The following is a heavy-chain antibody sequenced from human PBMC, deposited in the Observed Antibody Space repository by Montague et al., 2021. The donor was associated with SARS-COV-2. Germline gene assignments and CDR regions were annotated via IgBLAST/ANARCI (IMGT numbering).Heavy chain of an antibody. V-gene: IGHV3-7*03. Sequence: SLRLSCAASGFTFSSYWMSWVRQAPGKGLEWVANIKQDGSEKYYVDSVKGRFTISRDNAKNSLYLQMNSLRAEDTAAYYCARELHREWLRLSPYYYYGMDVWGQGTTVTASS. CDR2: IKQDGSEK. CDR3: ARELHREWLRLSPYYYYGMDV. D-gene: IGHD5-12*01. J-gene: IGHJ6*02. CDR1: GFTFSSYW.